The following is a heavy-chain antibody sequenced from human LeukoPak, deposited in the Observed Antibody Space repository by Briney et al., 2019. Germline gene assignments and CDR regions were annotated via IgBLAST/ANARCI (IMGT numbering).Heavy chain of an antibody. CDR3: ARHSVATISFDY. Sequence: SETLSLTCTVSGGSISSSSYYWGWIRQPPGKGLEWIGSIYYSGSTYYNPSLKSRVTISVDTSKNQFSLKLSSVTAADTAVYYCARHSVATISFDYWGQGTLVTVSS. V-gene: IGHV4-39*01. CDR2: IYYSGST. D-gene: IGHD5-24*01. CDR1: GGSISSSSYY. J-gene: IGHJ4*02.